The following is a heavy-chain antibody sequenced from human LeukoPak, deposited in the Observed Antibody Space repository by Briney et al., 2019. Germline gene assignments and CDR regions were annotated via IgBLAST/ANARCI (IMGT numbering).Heavy chain of an antibody. V-gene: IGHV3-49*04. D-gene: IGHD3-10*01. CDR2: IRSKAYGATI. CDR1: GIIFGDHA. CDR3: TRGPILLWIHNGMDV. Sequence: PGGSLRLSCIASGIIFGDHAMSWVRQPPGKGLEWVGFIRSKAYGATIEYAASVKGRFTISRDDSKGIAYLQMNDLKTEDTALYYCTRGPILLWIHNGMDVWGQGTTVTVSS. J-gene: IGHJ6*02.